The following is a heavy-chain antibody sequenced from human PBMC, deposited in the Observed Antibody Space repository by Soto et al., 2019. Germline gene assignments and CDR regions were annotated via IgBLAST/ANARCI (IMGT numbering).Heavy chain of an antibody. Sequence: GGSLRLSCAASGFTFSSYSMNWVRQAPGKGLEWVSYISSSSSTIYYADSVKGRFTISRDNAKNSLYLQMNSLRDEDTAVYYCARTYYYDSSGYPPYFDYWGQGTLVTVSS. CDR2: ISSSSSTI. J-gene: IGHJ4*02. V-gene: IGHV3-48*02. D-gene: IGHD3-22*01. CDR1: GFTFSSYS. CDR3: ARTYYYDSSGYPPYFDY.